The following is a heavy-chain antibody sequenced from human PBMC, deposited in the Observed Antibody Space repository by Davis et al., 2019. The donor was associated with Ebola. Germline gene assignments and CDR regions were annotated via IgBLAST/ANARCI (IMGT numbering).Heavy chain of an antibody. Sequence: ESLKISCAASGFTVSSNYMSWIRQPPGKALEWLAHIFSNDEKSYSTSLKSRLTISKDTSKSLVVLTMTNMDPVDTATYYCARTQATYYYDSSGYYSRPLFDYWGQGTLVTVSS. J-gene: IGHJ4*02. CDR1: GFTVSSNY. V-gene: IGHV2-26*01. CDR3: ARTQATYYYDSSGYYSRPLFDY. CDR2: IFSNDEK. D-gene: IGHD3-22*01.